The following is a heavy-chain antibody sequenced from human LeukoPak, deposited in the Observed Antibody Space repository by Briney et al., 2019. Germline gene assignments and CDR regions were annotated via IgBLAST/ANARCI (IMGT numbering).Heavy chain of an antibody. CDR1: GGTFSSYA. Sequence: GASVKVSCKASGGTFSSYAISWVRQAPGQGLEWMGGIIPIFGTANYAQKFQGRVTITADESTSTAYMELSSLRSEDTAVYYCAGIAGDPALGLFDYWGQGTLVTVSS. CDR3: AGIAGDPALGLFDY. J-gene: IGHJ4*02. CDR2: IIPIFGTA. D-gene: IGHD7-27*01. V-gene: IGHV1-69*13.